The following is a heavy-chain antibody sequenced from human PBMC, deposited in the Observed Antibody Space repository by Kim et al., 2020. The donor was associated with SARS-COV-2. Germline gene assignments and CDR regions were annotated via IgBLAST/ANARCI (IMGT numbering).Heavy chain of an antibody. V-gene: IGHV3-23*01. D-gene: IGHD3-10*01. J-gene: IGHJ5*02. CDR3: TKDIGYYGSGKGWFDP. Sequence: GGSLRLSCAASGFAFSSYAMSWVRQAPGKGLEWVSTISGSGGSTYYADSVKGRFTISRDNSKNTLYLQMKSLRAEDTAVYYCTKDIGYYGSGKGWFDPWGQGTLVTVSS. CDR2: ISGSGGST. CDR1: GFAFSSYA.